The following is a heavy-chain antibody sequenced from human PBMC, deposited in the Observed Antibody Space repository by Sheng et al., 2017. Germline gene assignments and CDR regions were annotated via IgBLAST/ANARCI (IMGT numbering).Heavy chain of an antibody. D-gene: IGHD3-16*02. Sequence: QLQLQESGPGLVKPSETLSLSCTVSGASISSSSYYWGWIRQPPGKGLEWIGGLHYSGSSYYNPSLKSRVIISIDTSKNQFSLRLSPVTAADTAVYYCARVGELSLYEGGVDYWGQGTLVTVYS. CDR2: LHYSGSS. CDR3: ARVGELSLYEGGVDY. J-gene: IGHJ4*02. CDR1: GASISSSSYY. V-gene: IGHV4-39*07.